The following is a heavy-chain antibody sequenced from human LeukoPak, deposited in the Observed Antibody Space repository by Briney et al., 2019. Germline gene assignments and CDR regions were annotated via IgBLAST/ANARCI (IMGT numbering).Heavy chain of an antibody. Sequence: EASETLSLTCTVSGGSISSYYWSWIRQPAGKGLEWIGRIYTSGSTNYNPSLKSRVTMSVDTSKNQFSLKLSSVTAADTAVYYCARVSYSSSWTVDYYYYYMDVWGKGTTVTVSS. D-gene: IGHD6-13*01. CDR2: IYTSGST. V-gene: IGHV4-4*07. J-gene: IGHJ6*03. CDR1: GGSISSYY. CDR3: ARVSYSSSWTVDYYYYYMDV.